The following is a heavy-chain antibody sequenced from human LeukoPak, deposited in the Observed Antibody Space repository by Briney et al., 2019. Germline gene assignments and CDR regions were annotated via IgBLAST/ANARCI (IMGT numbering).Heavy chain of an antibody. J-gene: IGHJ4*02. CDR1: AGSISSYY. V-gene: IGHV4-59*01. CDR3: ASGTIFGVIAPYCFHS. D-gene: IGHD3-3*01. Sequence: PSETLSLTCTVSAGSISSYYWNWIRQVPGKGLEWIGYIFYSATTYYNPSPKDRVTMTMDTSKSQVSLKLTSVTAADTAVYYCASGTIFGVIAPYCFHSWGQGTLVTVSP. CDR2: IFYSATT.